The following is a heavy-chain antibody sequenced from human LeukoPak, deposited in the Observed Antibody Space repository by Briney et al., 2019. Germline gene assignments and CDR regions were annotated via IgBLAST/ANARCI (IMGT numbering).Heavy chain of an antibody. CDR2: IYYSGST. D-gene: IGHD1-26*01. J-gene: IGHJ5*02. CDR1: GGSISGSSYY. CDR3: ASGGSPRDWFDP. Sequence: PSETLSLTCTVSGGSISGSSYYWGWIRQPPGKGLEWIGSIYYSGSTYYNPSLKSRVTISVDTSKNQFSLKLSSVTAADTAVYYCASGGSPRDWFDPWGQGTLVTVSS. V-gene: IGHV4-39*01.